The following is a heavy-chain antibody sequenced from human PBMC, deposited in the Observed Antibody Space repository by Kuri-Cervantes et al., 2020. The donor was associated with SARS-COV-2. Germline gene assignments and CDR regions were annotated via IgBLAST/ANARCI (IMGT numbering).Heavy chain of an antibody. J-gene: IGHJ4*02. CDR3: ARDCYDFNNGYYTGQFAY. Sequence: GGSLRLSCAVSGFTFSSYSISWVRQAPGKGLEWVSSISNSGSYIYYADSVRGRFTISRDNAKNSLYLQMNSLRAEDTAVYYCARDCYDFNNGYYTGQFAYWGQGTQVTVSS. D-gene: IGHD3-3*01. CDR1: GFTFSSYS. V-gene: IGHV3-21*01. CDR2: ISNSGSYI.